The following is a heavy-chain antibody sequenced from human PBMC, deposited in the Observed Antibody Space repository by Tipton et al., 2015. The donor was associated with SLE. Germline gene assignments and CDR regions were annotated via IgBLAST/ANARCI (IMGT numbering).Heavy chain of an antibody. J-gene: IGHJ1*01. Sequence: GSLRLSCAASGLTFSSYAMSWVRQAPGKGLEWVSAISGSGGSTYYADSVKGRFTISRDNSKNTLYLQMNSLRAEDTAVYYCAKSSYYDSSRFQHWGQGTLVTVSS. CDR1: GLTFSSYA. CDR2: ISGSGGST. D-gene: IGHD3-22*01. CDR3: AKSSYYDSSRFQH. V-gene: IGHV3-23*01.